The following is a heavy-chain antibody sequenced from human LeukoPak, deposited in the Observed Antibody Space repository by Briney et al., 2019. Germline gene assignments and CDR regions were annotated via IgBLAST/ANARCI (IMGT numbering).Heavy chain of an antibody. CDR2: IIPIFGTA. CDR3: ARDVTACGGDCINWFDP. CDR1: GGTFSSYA. Sequence: SVKVSCEASGGTFSSYAISWVRQAPGQGLEWMGGIIPIFGTANYAQKFQGRVTITTDESTSTAYMELSSLRSEDTAAYYCARDVTACGGDCINWFDPWGQGTLVTVSS. V-gene: IGHV1-69*05. D-gene: IGHD2-21*02. J-gene: IGHJ5*02.